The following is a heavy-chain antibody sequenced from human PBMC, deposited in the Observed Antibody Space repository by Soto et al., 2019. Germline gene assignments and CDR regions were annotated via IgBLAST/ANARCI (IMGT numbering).Heavy chain of an antibody. V-gene: IGHV3-64*01. D-gene: IGHD3-10*01. Sequence: GGSLRLSCAASGFTFSSYAMHWVRQAPGKGLEYVSAISSNGGSTYYANSVKGRFTISRDNSKNTLYLQMGSLRAEDMAVYYCAREPRITMVRGVITPADYWGQGTLVTVSS. J-gene: IGHJ4*02. CDR2: ISSNGGST. CDR1: GFTFSSYA. CDR3: AREPRITMVRGVITPADY.